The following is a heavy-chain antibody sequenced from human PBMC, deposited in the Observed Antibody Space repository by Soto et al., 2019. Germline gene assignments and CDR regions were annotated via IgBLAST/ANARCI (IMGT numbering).Heavy chain of an antibody. Sequence: QVQLVESGGGVVQPGRSLRLSCAASGFTFSSYGMHWVRQAPGKGLEWVAVIWYDGSNKYYADSVKGRFTISRDNSKNTLYLQMNSLRAEDTAVYYCARDVEWEHTGNFDIWGQGTMVTVSS. V-gene: IGHV3-33*01. D-gene: IGHD1-26*01. CDR1: GFTFSSYG. CDR2: IWYDGSNK. CDR3: ARDVEWEHTGNFDI. J-gene: IGHJ3*02.